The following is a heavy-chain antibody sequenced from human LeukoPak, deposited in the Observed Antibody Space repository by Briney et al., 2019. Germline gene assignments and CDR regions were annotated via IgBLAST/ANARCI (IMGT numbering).Heavy chain of an antibody. CDR1: GFPFSSAW. V-gene: IGHV3-15*01. CDR3: TTNTAPRM. J-gene: IGHJ4*02. CDR2: IRSRTDGGTT. D-gene: IGHD2-8*01. Sequence: GGSLRLSRAASGFPFSSAWMSWVRQAPGKGLEWVGRIRSRTDGGTTDHAAPVKGRFTISRDDSENTVYLQMNSLKTEDTAVYYCTTNTAPRMWGQGTLVTVSS.